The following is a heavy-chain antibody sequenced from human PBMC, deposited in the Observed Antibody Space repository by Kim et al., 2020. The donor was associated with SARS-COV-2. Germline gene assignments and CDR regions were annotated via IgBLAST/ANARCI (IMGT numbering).Heavy chain of an antibody. V-gene: IGHV4-30-2*05. J-gene: IGHJ4*02. CDR3: VRVLTVTSCYDY. Sequence: YSPSLRSRLTIYSDTSRTQFSLTLSSVTAADTAVYYCVRVLTVTSCYDYWGQGTLVTVSS. D-gene: IGHD2-2*01.